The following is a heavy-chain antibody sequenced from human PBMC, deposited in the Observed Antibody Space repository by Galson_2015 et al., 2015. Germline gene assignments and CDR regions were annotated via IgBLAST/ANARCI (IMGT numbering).Heavy chain of an antibody. CDR3: AKGGPYQLLNLVVFFHY. CDR1: GFTFSSYA. V-gene: IGHV3-23*01. CDR2: ISSSADST. J-gene: IGHJ4*02. Sequence: SLRLSCAASGFTFSSYAMNWVRQAPGKGLEWVSAISSSADSTFYADSVKGRFTISRDNSKNTLYLQMNSLRVEDTAVYYCAKGGPYQLLNLVVFFHYWGQGTLVTVSS. D-gene: IGHD2-2*01.